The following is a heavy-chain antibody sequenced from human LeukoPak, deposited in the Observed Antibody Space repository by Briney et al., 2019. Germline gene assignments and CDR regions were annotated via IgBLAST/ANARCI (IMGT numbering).Heavy chain of an antibody. V-gene: IGHV2-70*11. J-gene: IGHJ4*02. Sequence: SDPTLVNPTQTLTLTCTFSGFSLSTSGMCVSWIRQPPGKALEWLARIDWDDDKYYSTSLKTRLTISKDTSKNQVVLTMTNMDPVDTATYYCARITPAGRQLDYWGQGTLVTVSS. CDR3: ARITPAGRQLDY. D-gene: IGHD6-13*01. CDR1: GFSLSTSGMC. CDR2: IDWDDDK.